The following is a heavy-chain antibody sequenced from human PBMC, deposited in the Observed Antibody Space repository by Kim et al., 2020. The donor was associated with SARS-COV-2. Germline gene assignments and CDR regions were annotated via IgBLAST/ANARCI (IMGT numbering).Heavy chain of an antibody. D-gene: IGHD6-19*01. CDR2: IYYSGST. CDR1: GGSISSYY. V-gene: IGHV4-59*08. Sequence: SETLSLTCTVSGGSISSYYWSWIRQPPGKGLEWIGYIYYSGSTNYNPSLKSRVTISVDTSKNQFSLKLSSVTAADTAVYYCARHQLPPPYSSDWYNFDYWGQGTLVTVSS. CDR3: ARHQLPPPYSSDWYNFDY. J-gene: IGHJ4*02.